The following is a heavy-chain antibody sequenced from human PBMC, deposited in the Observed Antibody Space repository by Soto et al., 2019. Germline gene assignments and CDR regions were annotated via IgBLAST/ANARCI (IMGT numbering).Heavy chain of an antibody. CDR2: TYYRSKWYN. D-gene: IGHD1-26*01. V-gene: IGHV6-1*01. CDR3: AGSEFSGSYSSYYGMDV. CDR1: GDSVSSNSAA. Sequence: PSQTLSLTCAISGDSVSSNSAAWNCIRQSPSRGLEWLGRTYYRSKWYNDYAVSVKSRITINPDTSKNQFSLQLNSVTPEDTAVYYCAGSEFSGSYSSYYGMDVWGQGTTVTVSS. J-gene: IGHJ6*02.